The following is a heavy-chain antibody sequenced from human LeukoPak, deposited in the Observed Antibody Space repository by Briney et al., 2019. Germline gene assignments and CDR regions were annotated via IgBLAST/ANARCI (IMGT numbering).Heavy chain of an antibody. CDR1: GFTFSSYA. CDR2: ISYDGSNK. Sequence: GGSLRLSCAASGFTFSSYAMHWVRQAPGKGLGWVAVISYDGSNKYYADSVKGRFTISRDNSKNTLYLQMNSLRAEDTAVYYCARGGDFDYWGQGTLVTVSS. V-gene: IGHV3-30*04. CDR3: ARGGDFDY. J-gene: IGHJ4*02.